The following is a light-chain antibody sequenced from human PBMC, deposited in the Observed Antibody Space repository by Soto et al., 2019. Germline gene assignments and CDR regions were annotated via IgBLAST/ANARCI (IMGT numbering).Light chain of an antibody. Sequence: LTQPASVSGSPGQSITISCTGTRSDVGSYNLVSWYQQHPGKAPKLMIYEGSKRPSGVSNRFSGSKSGNTASLTISGLQAEDEADYYCCSYAGSSTYVFGTGTKVTVL. CDR1: RSDVGSYNL. CDR2: EGS. J-gene: IGLJ1*01. V-gene: IGLV2-23*01. CDR3: CSYAGSSTYV.